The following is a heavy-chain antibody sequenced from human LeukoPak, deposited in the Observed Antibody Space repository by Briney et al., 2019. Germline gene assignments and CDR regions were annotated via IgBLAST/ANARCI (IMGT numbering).Heavy chain of an antibody. D-gene: IGHD1-1*01. CDR2: IHSSGGTI. Sequence: GRSLRLSCAASGLTFSNYAMHWVRQAPGKGLEGVSYIHSSGGTIYYADSVKGRFTISRDSAKNSVYLRMKSLRAEDTALYYCARKLTGTTYFDCWGQGILVTVSS. CDR1: GLTFSNYA. J-gene: IGHJ4*02. CDR3: ARKLTGTTYFDC. V-gene: IGHV3-48*03.